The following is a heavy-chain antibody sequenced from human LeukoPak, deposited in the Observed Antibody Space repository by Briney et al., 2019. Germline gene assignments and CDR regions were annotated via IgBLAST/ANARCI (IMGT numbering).Heavy chain of an antibody. Sequence: GGSLRLSCAASGFTFSSYSMNWVRQAPGKGLEWVSSISSSSSYIYYADSVKGRFTISRDNAKNSLYLQMNSLRAEDTAVYYCARGTSGPTYWYFDLWGRGTLVTVSS. J-gene: IGHJ2*01. CDR2: ISSSSSYI. V-gene: IGHV3-21*01. CDR1: GFTFSSYS. D-gene: IGHD3-10*01. CDR3: ARGTSGPTYWYFDL.